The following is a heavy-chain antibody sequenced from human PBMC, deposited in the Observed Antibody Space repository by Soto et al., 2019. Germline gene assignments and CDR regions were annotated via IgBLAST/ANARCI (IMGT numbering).Heavy chain of an antibody. J-gene: IGHJ5*02. CDR2: IIPIFGTA. CDR1: GGTFSSDA. Sequence: QVQLVQSGAEVKKPGSSVKVSCKASGGTFSSDAISWVRQAPGQGLEWMGGIIPIFGTANYAQKFQGRVTITADESTSTAYMELSSLRSEDTAVYYCARGAYSSSIRVFDPWGQRTLVTVSS. CDR3: ARGAYSSSIRVFDP. V-gene: IGHV1-69*01. D-gene: IGHD6-6*01.